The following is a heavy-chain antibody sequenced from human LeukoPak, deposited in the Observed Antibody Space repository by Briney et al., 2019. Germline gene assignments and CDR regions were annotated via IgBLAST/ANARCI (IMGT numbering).Heavy chain of an antibody. J-gene: IGHJ4*02. Sequence: GASVKVSCKASGYTFTSYGISWVRQAPGQGLEWMGWISAYNGNTNYAQKLQGRVTMTTDTSTSTAYMELRSLRSDDTAVYYCAREWGFNSSSWYNPDYWGQGTLVTVSS. CDR1: GYTFTSYG. D-gene: IGHD6-13*01. V-gene: IGHV1-18*01. CDR3: AREWGFNSSSWYNPDY. CDR2: ISAYNGNT.